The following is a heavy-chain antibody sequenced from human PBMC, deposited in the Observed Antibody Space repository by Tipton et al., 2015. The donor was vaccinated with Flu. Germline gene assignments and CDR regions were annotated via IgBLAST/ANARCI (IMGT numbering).Heavy chain of an antibody. CDR1: GFTFSSYA. D-gene: IGHD3-22*01. CDR2: ISGSGGST. V-gene: IGHV3-23*01. Sequence: SLRLSCAASGFTFSSYAMSWVRQAPGKGLEWVSAISGSGGSTYYADSVKGRFTISRDNSKNTLYLQMNSLRAEDTAVYYCASITMIARRAFDIWGQGTMVTVSS. CDR3: ASITMIARRAFDI. J-gene: IGHJ3*02.